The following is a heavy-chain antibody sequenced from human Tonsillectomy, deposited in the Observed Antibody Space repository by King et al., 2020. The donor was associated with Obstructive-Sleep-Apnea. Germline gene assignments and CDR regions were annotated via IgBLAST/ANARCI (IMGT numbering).Heavy chain of an antibody. CDR2: ISYDGSNK. J-gene: IGHJ3*02. Sequence: VQLVESGGGVVQPGRSLRLSCAASGFTLSNYAIHWVRQAPGKGLEWVAVISYDGSNKYYADSVKGRFTISRDNSKNTLYLQMNSLRADDTAVYYCARTLLVGVRGSAAFDIWGQGTIVTVSS. CDR1: GFTLSNYA. V-gene: IGHV3-30*04. CDR3: ARTLLVGVRGSAAFDI. D-gene: IGHD3-10*02.